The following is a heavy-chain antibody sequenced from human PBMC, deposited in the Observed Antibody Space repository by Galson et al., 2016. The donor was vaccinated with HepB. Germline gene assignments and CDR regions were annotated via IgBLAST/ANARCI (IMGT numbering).Heavy chain of an antibody. Sequence: LSPCAAVCCNSLTHYFWCCRRPPGGRGLWVSAISGYNGRTYYTRSVTGRLTMSGDKSSNNLSLKLTSVTAAVTAVYYCGRCNGGLDYWGQGTLVTVSS. V-gene: IGHV4-59*10. D-gene: IGHD3-10*01. J-gene: IGHJ4*02. CDR2: SGYNGRT. CDR1: CNSLTHYF. CDR3: GRCNGGLDY.